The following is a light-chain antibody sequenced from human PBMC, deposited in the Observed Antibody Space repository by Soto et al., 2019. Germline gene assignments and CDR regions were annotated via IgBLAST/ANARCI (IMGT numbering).Light chain of an antibody. CDR3: AAWDDSLSGYVV. J-gene: IGLJ2*01. V-gene: IGLV1-47*01. Sequence: SVLTQPPSASGTPGQRVTISCSGSSSNIGSNYVYWYQQLPGTAPKLLIYRNNQRPSGVPDRFSGSKSGTSASLAISGLRSEDEADCYCAAWDDSLSGYVVFGGGTQLT. CDR2: RNN. CDR1: SSNIGSNY.